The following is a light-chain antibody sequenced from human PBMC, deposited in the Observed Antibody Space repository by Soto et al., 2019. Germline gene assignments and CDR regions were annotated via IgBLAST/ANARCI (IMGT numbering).Light chain of an antibody. CDR2: GNS. V-gene: IGLV1-40*01. CDR1: SSNIGAGYD. Sequence: QSVLTQPPSVSGAPGQRVTISCTGSSSNIGAGYDVHWYQQLPGTAPKLLIYGNSNRPSGVPDRFSGSKSGTSDSLAITGLQAEDEADYYCQSYDSSLSGPLFGGGTKLTVL. CDR3: QSYDSSLSGPL. J-gene: IGLJ2*01.